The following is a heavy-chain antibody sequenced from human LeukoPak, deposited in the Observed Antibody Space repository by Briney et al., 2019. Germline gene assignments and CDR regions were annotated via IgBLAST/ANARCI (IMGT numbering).Heavy chain of an antibody. Sequence: PGGSLRLSCAASGFTFSTYSMNWVRQAPGKGLEWVSFIDTSARYIYYGESMKGRFTISRDNSKNTLYLQMNSLRAEDTAVYYCAKKRSGIYYFDYWGQGTLVTVSS. V-gene: IGHV3-21*04. CDR3: AKKRSGIYYFDY. CDR1: GFTFSTYS. CDR2: IDTSARYI. J-gene: IGHJ4*02. D-gene: IGHD1-26*01.